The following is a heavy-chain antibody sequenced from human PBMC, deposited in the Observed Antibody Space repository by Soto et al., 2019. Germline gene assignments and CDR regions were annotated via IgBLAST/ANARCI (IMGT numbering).Heavy chain of an antibody. V-gene: IGHV3-21*01. Sequence: GGSLRLSCAASGFTFSSYSMNWVRQAPGKGLEWVSSISSSSYIYYADSVKGRFTISRDNAKNSLYLQMNSLRAEDTAVYYCARDLTRAGHTYYYYYYGMDVWGQGTTVTVSS. CDR2: ISSSSYI. D-gene: IGHD6-13*01. CDR1: GFTFSSYS. CDR3: ARDLTRAGHTYYYYYYGMDV. J-gene: IGHJ6*02.